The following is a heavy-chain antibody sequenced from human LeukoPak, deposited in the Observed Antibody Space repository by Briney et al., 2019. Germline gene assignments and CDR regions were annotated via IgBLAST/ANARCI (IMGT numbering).Heavy chain of an antibody. J-gene: IGHJ4*02. CDR1: GGSISSSSYY. Sequence: PSETLSLTCTVSGGSISSSSYYWGWIRQPPGKGLEWIGSIYYSGSTYYNPSLKSRVTISVDTSKNQFSLKLSSVTAADTAVYYCARGPPPDFDYWGRGTLVTVSP. CDR3: ARGPPPDFDY. CDR2: IYYSGST. V-gene: IGHV4-39*07.